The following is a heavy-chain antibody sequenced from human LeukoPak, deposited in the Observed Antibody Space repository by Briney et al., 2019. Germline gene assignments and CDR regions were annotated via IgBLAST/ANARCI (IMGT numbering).Heavy chain of an antibody. CDR2: IRSKTDGGTT. Sequence: GGSLRLSCAASGFTFSNAWMSWVRQAPGKGLEWVGRIRSKTDGGTTDYAAPVNGRFTISRDDSKNTLYLQMNSLKTEDTAVYYCTTDLRWELVPLGYWGQGTLVTASS. V-gene: IGHV3-15*01. J-gene: IGHJ4*02. D-gene: IGHD1-26*01. CDR3: TTDLRWELVPLGY. CDR1: GFTFSNAW.